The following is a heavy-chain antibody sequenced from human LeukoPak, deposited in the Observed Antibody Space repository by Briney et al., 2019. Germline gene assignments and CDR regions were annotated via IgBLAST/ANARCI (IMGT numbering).Heavy chain of an antibody. CDR1: GGSISSGSYY. J-gene: IGHJ4*02. CDR2: IYTSGST. CDR3: ARDGSCGWYEVPFDY. D-gene: IGHD6-19*01. Sequence: PSQTLSLTCTVSGGSISSGSYYWSCIRQPAGKGLECIGRIYTSGSTNYNPSLKSRVTISVDTSKNQFSLKLSSVTAADTAVYYCARDGSCGWYEVPFDYWGQGTLVTVSS. V-gene: IGHV4-61*02.